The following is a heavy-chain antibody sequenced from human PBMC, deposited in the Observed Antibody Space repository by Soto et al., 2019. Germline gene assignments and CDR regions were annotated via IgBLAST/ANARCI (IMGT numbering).Heavy chain of an antibody. CDR1: GGSISSYY. V-gene: IGHV4-59*01. J-gene: IGHJ6*02. CDR3: ARDQSSSWPYYYYGMDV. CDR2: IYYSGST. D-gene: IGHD6-13*01. Sequence: LSLTCTVSGGSISSYYWSWIRQPPGKGLEWIGYIYYSGSTNYNPSLKSRVTISVDTSKNQFSLKLSSVTAADTAVYYCARDQSSSWPYYYYGMDVWGQGT.